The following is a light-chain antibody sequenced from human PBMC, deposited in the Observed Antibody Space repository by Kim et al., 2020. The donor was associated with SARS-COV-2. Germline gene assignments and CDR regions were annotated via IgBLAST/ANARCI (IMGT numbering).Light chain of an antibody. CDR2: DVD. CDR3: SSYTSSGPQVV. CDR1: SSDVGGYNY. Sequence: QSVLTQPASVSGSPGQSITISCTGTSSDVGGYNYVSWYQQHPGKAPKLMIYDVDKRPSGVSDRFSGSKSGDTASLTISGLQAEDETDYYCSSYTSSGPQVVFGGGTQLTVL. J-gene: IGLJ2*01. V-gene: IGLV2-14*03.